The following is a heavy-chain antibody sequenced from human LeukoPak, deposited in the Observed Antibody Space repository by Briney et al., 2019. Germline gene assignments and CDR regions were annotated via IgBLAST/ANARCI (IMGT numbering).Heavy chain of an antibody. CDR3: TIDRAPYSSGRYYGY. Sequence: GGSLRLSCAASGFTFTSYAMSWVRQVPGKGLEWVSSMSYSGGSTYYADSVKGRFTFSRDNSKNTMYLQMNSLRAEDTAVYYCTIDRAPYSSGRYYGYWGQGTLVTVSS. CDR2: MSYSGGST. D-gene: IGHD6-19*01. CDR1: GFTFTSYA. J-gene: IGHJ4*02. V-gene: IGHV3-23*01.